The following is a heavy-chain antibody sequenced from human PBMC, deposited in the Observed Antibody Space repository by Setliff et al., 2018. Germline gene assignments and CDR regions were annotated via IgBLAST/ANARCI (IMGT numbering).Heavy chain of an antibody. V-gene: IGHV4-39*02. CDR1: GGSISNSDYY. D-gene: IGHD6-25*01. J-gene: IGHJ5*01. CDR3: VGRDFSGGDS. Sequence: SETLSLTCTVSGGSISNSDYYWGWIRQPPGKGLEWIGRVYNTGTTNYNPSLKSRVTISISADTSNKSFSLNLFSVTAADTAVYYCVGRDFSGGDSWGHGTPVTVSS. CDR2: VYNTGTT.